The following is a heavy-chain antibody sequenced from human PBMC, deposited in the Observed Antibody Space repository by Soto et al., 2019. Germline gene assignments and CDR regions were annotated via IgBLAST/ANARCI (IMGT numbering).Heavy chain of an antibody. CDR3: ARKVPGSTTRPDYWYFDL. J-gene: IGHJ2*01. CDR1: GFTFISYA. CDR2: ISGGGDAT. V-gene: IGHV3-23*01. D-gene: IGHD3-10*01. Sequence: EVQLLESGGGLVQPGGSLRLSCAASGFTFISYAMNWVRQAPGKGLQWVSAISGGGDATFYADSVKGRFTISRDNSRNTVTLQMNSLGXDDTAVYYCARKVPGSTTRPDYWYFDLWGRGTLVTVSS.